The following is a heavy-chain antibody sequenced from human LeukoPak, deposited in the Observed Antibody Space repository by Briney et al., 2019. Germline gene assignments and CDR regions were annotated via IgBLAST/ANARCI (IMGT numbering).Heavy chain of an antibody. CDR1: GFTVSSNY. Sequence: GGSLRLSCAASGFTVSSNYMSWVRQAPGKGLEWASVIYSGGSTYYADSVKGRFTISRDNSKNTLYLQMNSLRAEDTAVYYCARDSQWLVLDYYYGMDVWGQGTTVTVSS. CDR2: IYSGGST. V-gene: IGHV3-66*01. J-gene: IGHJ6*02. CDR3: ARDSQWLVLDYYYGMDV. D-gene: IGHD6-19*01.